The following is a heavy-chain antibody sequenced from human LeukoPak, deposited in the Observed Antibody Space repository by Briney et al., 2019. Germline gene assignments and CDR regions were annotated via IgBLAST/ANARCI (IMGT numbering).Heavy chain of an antibody. J-gene: IGHJ5*02. D-gene: IGHD1-1*01. V-gene: IGHV4-59*08. Sequence: SETLSLTCTVSGDSISSYYWSWIRQPPGKGLEWIGYIYYRGSTNYNPSLKSRVTISVDTSKNQFSLKLSSVTAADTAVYYCARRFERLHGQFDPWGQGTLVTVSS. CDR2: IYYRGST. CDR1: GDSISSYY. CDR3: ARRFERLHGQFDP.